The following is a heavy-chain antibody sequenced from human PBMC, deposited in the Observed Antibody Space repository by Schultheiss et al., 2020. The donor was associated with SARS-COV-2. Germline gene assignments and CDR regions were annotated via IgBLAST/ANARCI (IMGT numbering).Heavy chain of an antibody. CDR3: ARGDIVVVPADHMTFDY. CDR2: ISYDGSNK. J-gene: IGHJ4*02. D-gene: IGHD2-2*01. Sequence: GGSLRLSCAASGFTFSSYGMHWVRQAPGKGLEWVAVISYDGSNKYYADSVKGRFTISRDNSKNTLYLQMNSLRAEDTAVYYCARGDIVVVPADHMTFDYWGQGTLVTVSS. CDR1: GFTFSSYG. V-gene: IGHV3-30*03.